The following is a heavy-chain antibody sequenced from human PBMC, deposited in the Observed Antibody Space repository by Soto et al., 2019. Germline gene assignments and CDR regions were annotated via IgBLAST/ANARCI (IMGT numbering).Heavy chain of an antibody. V-gene: IGHV3-23*01. Sequence: GGSLRLSCAASGFTFSSYAMSWVRQAPGKGLEWVSAISGSGGSTYYADSVKGRFTISRDNSKNTLYLQMNSLRAEDTAVYYCAKERGERYCSSTSCPARYFDYWGQGTLVNVSS. D-gene: IGHD2-2*01. J-gene: IGHJ4*02. CDR1: GFTFSSYA. CDR3: AKERGERYCSSTSCPARYFDY. CDR2: ISGSGGST.